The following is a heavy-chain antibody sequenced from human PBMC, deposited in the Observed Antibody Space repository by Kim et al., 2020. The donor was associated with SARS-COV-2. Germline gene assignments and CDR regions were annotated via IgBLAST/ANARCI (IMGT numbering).Heavy chain of an antibody. J-gene: IGHJ1*01. CDR3: ARARAYYYDSSGSLFQH. D-gene: IGHD3-22*01. CDR2: ISYDGSNK. V-gene: IGHV3-30*04. Sequence: GGSLRLSCAASGFTFSSYAMHWVRQAPGKGLEWVAVISYDGSNKYYADSVKGRFTISRDNSKNTLYLQMNSLRAEDTAVYYCARARAYYYDSSGSLFQHWGQGTLVTVSS. CDR1: GFTFSSYA.